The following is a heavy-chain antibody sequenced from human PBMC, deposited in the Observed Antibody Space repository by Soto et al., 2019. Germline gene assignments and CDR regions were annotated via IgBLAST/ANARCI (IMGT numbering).Heavy chain of an antibody. V-gene: IGHV1-18*01. CDR1: GYTFTSYG. Sequence: QVQLVQSGAEVKKPGASVKVSCKASGYTFTSYGISWVRQAPGQGLEWMGWISAYNGNTNYAQKLQGRVTITTDTSTSTAYMELRSLRSDDTAVYYCARDQEYCSSTSCYTGVWFDPWGQGTLVTVSS. D-gene: IGHD2-2*02. CDR2: ISAYNGNT. CDR3: ARDQEYCSSTSCYTGVWFDP. J-gene: IGHJ5*02.